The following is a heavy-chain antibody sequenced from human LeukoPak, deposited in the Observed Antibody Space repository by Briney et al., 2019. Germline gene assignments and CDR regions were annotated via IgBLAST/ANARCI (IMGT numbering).Heavy chain of an antibody. CDR1: GFTFVSYA. V-gene: IGHV3-23*01. CDR3: AKALDTYGYMRFDY. J-gene: IGHJ4*02. Sequence: PGGSLRLSCATSGFTFVSYAMTWVRQAPGKGLEWVSAINRGGDTTYYADSVKGRFTVSRDRSTNTLFLQMSSLRAEDSGMYYCAKALDTYGYMRFDYWGQGTLVTVSS. D-gene: IGHD5-24*01. CDR2: INRGGDTT.